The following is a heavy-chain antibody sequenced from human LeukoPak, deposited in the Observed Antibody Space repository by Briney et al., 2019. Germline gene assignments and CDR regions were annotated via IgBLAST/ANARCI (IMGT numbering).Heavy chain of an antibody. CDR3: ARAQSDSSGYYYVGDY. CDR1: GFTLSDYY. CDR2: TRKKAKGYTT. D-gene: IGHD3-22*01. J-gene: IGHJ4*02. V-gene: IGHV3-72*01. Sequence: GGSLRLSCAASGFTLSDYYMDWVSQAPGQGLEWVARTRKKAKGYTTEYAASVKGRFTISRDDSTNSVDLQMNSLITEDTAVYYCARAQSDSSGYYYVGDYWGQGTLVTVSS.